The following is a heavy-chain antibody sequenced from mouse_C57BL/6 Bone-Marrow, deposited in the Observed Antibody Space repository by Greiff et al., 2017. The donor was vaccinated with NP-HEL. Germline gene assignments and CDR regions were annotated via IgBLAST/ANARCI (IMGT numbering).Heavy chain of an antibody. CDR2: IRSKSNNYAT. J-gene: IGHJ4*01. V-gene: IGHV10-1*01. CDR1: GFSFNTYA. CDR3: VRTTVVAEGYAMDY. Sequence: VQLKESGGGLVQPKGSLKLSCAASGFSFNTYAMNWVRQAPGKGLEWVARIRSKSNNYATYYADSVKDRFTISRDDSESMLYLQMNNLKTEDTAMYYCVRTTVVAEGYAMDYWGQGTSVTVSS. D-gene: IGHD1-1*01.